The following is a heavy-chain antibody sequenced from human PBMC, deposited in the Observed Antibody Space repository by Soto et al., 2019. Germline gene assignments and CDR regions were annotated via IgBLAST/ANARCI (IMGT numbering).Heavy chain of an antibody. D-gene: IGHD4-17*01. J-gene: IGHJ4*02. Sequence: QVQLQESGPGLVRPSQTLSLTCTVSGGSISSGGYYWSWIRQHPGKGLEWIGYIYYSGSTHYNPSLNSRVTMSLDTSENQFSLQLSSVTAADTAVYYCARAGYGDTYYSDSWGQGSLVTVSS. CDR1: GGSISSGGYY. CDR3: ARAGYGDTYYSDS. V-gene: IGHV4-31*03. CDR2: IYYSGST.